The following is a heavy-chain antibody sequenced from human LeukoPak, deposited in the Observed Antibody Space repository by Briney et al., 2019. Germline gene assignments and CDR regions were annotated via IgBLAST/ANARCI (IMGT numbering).Heavy chain of an antibody. CDR2: ITSSSSYI. J-gene: IGHJ4*02. CDR3: ARVADHFDY. CDR1: GFTFNSYI. Sequence: GGSLRLSCAASGFTFNSYIMNWVRQTPGKGLEWVSSITSSSSYIFYADSVKGRFTISRDNAKNSLSLQMNSLRAEDTAVYYCARVADHFDYWGQGTLVTVSS. D-gene: IGHD6-19*01. V-gene: IGHV3-21*01.